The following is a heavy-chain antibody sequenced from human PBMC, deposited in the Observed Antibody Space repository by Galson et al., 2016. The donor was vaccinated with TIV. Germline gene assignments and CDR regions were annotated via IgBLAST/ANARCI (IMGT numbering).Heavy chain of an antibody. CDR3: AKRINYGGDAFEN. V-gene: IGHV3-23*01. Sequence: SLRLSCAASGFTFGHYAVNWFRQAPGKGLEWVSGISGSGGVTYFADSVKGRFTISRDNSMNTLYLQLNSLRAEDTAVYYCAKRINYGGDAFENWGQGTMVTVSS. CDR2: ISGSGGVT. D-gene: IGHD4-23*01. J-gene: IGHJ3*02. CDR1: GFTFGHYA.